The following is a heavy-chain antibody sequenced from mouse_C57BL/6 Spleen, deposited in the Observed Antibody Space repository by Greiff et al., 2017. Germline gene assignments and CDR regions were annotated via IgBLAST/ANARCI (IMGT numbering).Heavy chain of an antibody. Sequence: VKLMESGAELVKPGASVKISCKASGYAFSSYWMNWVKQRPGKGLEWIGQIYPGDGDTNYNGKFKGKATLTADKSSSTAYMQLSSLTSEDSGVYFCERLGVLYPFDYGGQGTTLTVSS. J-gene: IGHJ2*01. CDR2: IYPGDGDT. CDR1: GYAFSSYW. V-gene: IGHV1-80*01. CDR3: ERLGVLYPFDY. D-gene: IGHD2-12*01.